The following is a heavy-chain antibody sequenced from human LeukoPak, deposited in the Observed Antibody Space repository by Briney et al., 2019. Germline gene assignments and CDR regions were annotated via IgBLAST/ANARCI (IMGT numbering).Heavy chain of an antibody. CDR1: GFTFSSYG. D-gene: IGHD1-26*01. CDR3: ARSNSGSYYGWFDP. V-gene: IGHV3-33*01. Sequence: GGSLRLSCAASGFTFSSYGMHWVRQAPGKGLEWVAVLRRDGSNKYYADSVKGRFTISRDNPKNTLYLQMNSLRAEDTAVYYCARSNSGSYYGWFDPWGQGTLVTVSS. CDR2: LRRDGSNK. J-gene: IGHJ5*02.